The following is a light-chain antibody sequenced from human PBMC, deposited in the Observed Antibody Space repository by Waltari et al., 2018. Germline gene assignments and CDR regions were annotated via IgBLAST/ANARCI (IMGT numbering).Light chain of an antibody. CDR3: LQRNKWPLT. Sequence: EIVMTQSPATLSLSPGERATLSCRASQSVSSSLAWYQQKPGQAPRLLIYGASSRATGIPDRFSGSGSGTDFTLTISSLEPEDVGVYYCLQRNKWPLTLGGGTKVEIK. CDR2: GAS. CDR1: QSVSSS. V-gene: IGKV3D-15*01. J-gene: IGKJ4*01.